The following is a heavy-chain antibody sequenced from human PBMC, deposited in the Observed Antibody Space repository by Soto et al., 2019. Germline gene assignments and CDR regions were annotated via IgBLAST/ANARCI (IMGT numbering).Heavy chain of an antibody. CDR1: GFTFSSYW. D-gene: IGHD3-10*01. CDR3: ARNRLLWFGEHKIDY. Sequence: GGSLRLSCAASGFTFSSYWMSWVRQAPGKGLEWVANIKQDGSEKYYVDSVKGRFTISRDNAKNSLYLQMNSLRAEDTAVYYCARNRLLWFGEHKIDYWGQGTLVTVSS. J-gene: IGHJ4*02. V-gene: IGHV3-7*05. CDR2: IKQDGSEK.